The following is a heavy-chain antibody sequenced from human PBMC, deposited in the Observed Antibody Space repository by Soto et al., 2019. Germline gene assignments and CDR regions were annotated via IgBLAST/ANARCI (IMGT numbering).Heavy chain of an antibody. J-gene: IGHJ6*03. CDR3: ARDGTTMVRGVIRYYYYYYMDV. D-gene: IGHD3-10*01. CDR1: GFTFSSYG. Sequence: GGSLRLSCAASGFTFSSYGMHWVRQAPGKGLEWVAVIWYDGSNKYYADSVKGRFTISRDNSKNTLYLQMNSLRAEDTTVYYCARDGTTMVRGVIRYYYYYYMDVWGKGTTVTVSS. V-gene: IGHV3-33*01. CDR2: IWYDGSNK.